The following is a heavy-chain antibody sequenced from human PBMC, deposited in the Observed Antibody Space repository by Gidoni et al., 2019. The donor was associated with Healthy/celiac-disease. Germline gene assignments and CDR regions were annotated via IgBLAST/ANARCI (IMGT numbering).Heavy chain of an antibody. Sequence: QITLKVSGPTLVKPTQTLTLTCPLSGSSLSTSGVGVGWIRQPPGKALEWLAHSYWNDDKRYNPSLKSRLTITKDTSKNQVILTMTNMDPVDTATYYCAHRLSAATGGPIDYWGQGTLVTVSS. CDR3: AHRLSAATGGPIDY. V-gene: IGHV2-5*01. J-gene: IGHJ4*02. CDR1: GSSLSTSGVG. CDR2: SYWNDDK. D-gene: IGHD6-25*01.